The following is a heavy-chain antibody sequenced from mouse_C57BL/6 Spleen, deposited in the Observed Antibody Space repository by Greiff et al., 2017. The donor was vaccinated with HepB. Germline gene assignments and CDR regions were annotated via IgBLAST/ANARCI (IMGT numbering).Heavy chain of an antibody. J-gene: IGHJ2*01. V-gene: IGHV1-42*01. CDR1: GYSFTGYY. Sequence: VQLKESGPELVKPGASVKISCKASGYSFTGYYMNWVKQSPEKSLEWIGEINPSTGGTTYNQKFKAKATLTVDKSSSTAYMQLKSLTSEDSAVYYCASGTAQATLDYWGQGTTLTVSS. CDR3: ASGTAQATLDY. D-gene: IGHD3-2*02. CDR2: INPSTGGT.